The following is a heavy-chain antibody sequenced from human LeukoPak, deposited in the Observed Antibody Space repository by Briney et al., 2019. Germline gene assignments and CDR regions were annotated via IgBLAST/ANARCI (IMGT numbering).Heavy chain of an antibody. Sequence: ASVKVSCKASGYTFTGYYMHWVRQAPGQGLEWMGWINPNSGGTNYAQKLQGRVTMTRDTSISTAYMELSRLRSDDTAVYYCARGSYYYDSSGYYRRGAFDIWGQGTMVTVSS. D-gene: IGHD3-22*01. V-gene: IGHV1-2*02. J-gene: IGHJ3*02. CDR1: GYTFTGYY. CDR2: INPNSGGT. CDR3: ARGSYYYDSSGYYRRGAFDI.